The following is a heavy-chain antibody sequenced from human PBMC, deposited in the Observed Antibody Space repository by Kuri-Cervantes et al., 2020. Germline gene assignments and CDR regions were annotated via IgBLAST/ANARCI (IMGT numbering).Heavy chain of an antibody. CDR2: ISYDGSNK. J-gene: IGHJ3*02. CDR3: ASRTDYGDLADAFDI. CDR1: GFTFSSYG. V-gene: IGHV3-30*03. Sequence: GESLKISCAASGFTFSSYGMHWVRQAPGKGLEWVAVISYDGSNKYYADSVKGRFTISRDNSKNTLYLQMNSLRAEDTAVYYCASRTDYGDLADAFDIWGQGTMVTVSS. D-gene: IGHD4-17*01.